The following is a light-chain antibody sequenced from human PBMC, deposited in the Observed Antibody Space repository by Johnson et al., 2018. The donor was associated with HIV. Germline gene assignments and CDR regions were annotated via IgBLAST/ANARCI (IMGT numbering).Light chain of an antibody. CDR2: DND. Sequence: QSVLTQPPSVSAAPGQKVTISCSRSTSNIGNQFVSWYQQVPGTAPKLLIYDNDKRPSGIPDRFSASKSGTSATLGITGLQTGDEADYYCGTWESRLSPGVFGAGTKVTVL. CDR3: GTWESRLSPGV. CDR1: TSNIGNQF. V-gene: IGLV1-51*01. J-gene: IGLJ1*01.